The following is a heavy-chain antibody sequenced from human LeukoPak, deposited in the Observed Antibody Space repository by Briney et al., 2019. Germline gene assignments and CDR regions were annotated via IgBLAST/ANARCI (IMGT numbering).Heavy chain of an antibody. CDR3: AKDFVRWLHPEYFDY. Sequence: GGSLRLSCAASGFTFSSYAMSWVRQAPGKGLEWVSAISGSGGSTYYADSVKGRFTISRDNSKNTLYLQMNSLRAEDTALYYCAKDFVRWLHPEYFDYWGQGTLVTVSS. V-gene: IGHV3-23*01. CDR1: GFTFSSYA. CDR2: ISGSGGST. J-gene: IGHJ4*02. D-gene: IGHD5-24*01.